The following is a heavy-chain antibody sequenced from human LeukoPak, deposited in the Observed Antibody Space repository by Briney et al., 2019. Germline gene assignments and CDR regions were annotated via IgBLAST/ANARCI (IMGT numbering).Heavy chain of an antibody. CDR3: ARELSPAVKFYFDS. CDR2: MSSDGSNK. J-gene: IGHJ4*02. CDR1: GFTFSSYA. V-gene: IGHV3-30*04. D-gene: IGHD2/OR15-2a*01. Sequence: GGSLRLSCAASGFTFSSYAVNWVRQAPGKGLEWVGVMSSDGSNKYYAESVKGRFTISRDNSKNTLYLQLNSLKTEDTAVYYCARELSPAVKFYFDSWGQGTQVTVSS.